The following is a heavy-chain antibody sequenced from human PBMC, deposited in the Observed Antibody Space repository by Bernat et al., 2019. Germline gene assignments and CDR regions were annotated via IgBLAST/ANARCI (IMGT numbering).Heavy chain of an antibody. CDR3: ERYYQGSRWYLQKAFDI. J-gene: IGHJ3*02. Sequence: VQLVESGGGLVKPGGSLRLSCAASGFTFSNAWMNWVRQAPGKGLEWVAVISYDGSNKYYADSVKGRFTISRDNSKNTVYLQMNSLRAEETAVYYCERYYQGSRWYLQKAFDIWGQGTMVTVSS. V-gene: IGHV3-30-3*01. D-gene: IGHD6-13*01. CDR1: GFTFSNAW. CDR2: ISYDGSNK.